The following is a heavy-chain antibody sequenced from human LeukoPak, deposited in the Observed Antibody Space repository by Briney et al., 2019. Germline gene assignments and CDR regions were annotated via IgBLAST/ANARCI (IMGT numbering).Heavy chain of an antibody. CDR1: GYTCTSNG. D-gene: IGHD6-13*01. CDR3: ARDENSCSWSGY. Sequence: ASVTLSCTGSGYTCTSNGINSVRQAPGQGLEWMGWISAYNGNTNYAQKLQGRVTMTTDTSTSTAYMELRSLRSDDTAVYYCARDENSCSWSGYWGAGTLLTVSS. CDR2: ISAYNGNT. V-gene: IGHV1-18*01. J-gene: IGHJ4*01.